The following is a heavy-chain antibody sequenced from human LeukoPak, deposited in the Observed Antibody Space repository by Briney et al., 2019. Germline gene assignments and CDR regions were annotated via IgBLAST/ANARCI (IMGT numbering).Heavy chain of an antibody. J-gene: IGHJ4*02. V-gene: IGHV1-18*01. Sequence: ASVKVSCKASGYTFTSYGISWVRQAPGQGLEWMGWISAYNGNTNYAQKLQGRVTMTTDTSTSTAYMELRSLRSDDTAVYYCAFRIAAAGTPGPFDYWGQGTLVTVSS. CDR1: GYTFTSYG. CDR2: ISAYNGNT. CDR3: AFRIAAAGTPGPFDY. D-gene: IGHD6-13*01.